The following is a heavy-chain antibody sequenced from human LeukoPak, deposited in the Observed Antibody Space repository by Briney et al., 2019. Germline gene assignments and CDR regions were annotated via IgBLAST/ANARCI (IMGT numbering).Heavy chain of an antibody. Sequence: GGSLRLSCAAYGFTFSSYWMSWVRQAPGKGLEWVANIKQGGSAKYYVASVKGRFTISRDNAKNSLYLQMNSLRAEDTAVYYCARELYPGFFYYYYYMDVWGKGTTVTVSS. D-gene: IGHD2-8*01. V-gene: IGHV3-7*01. CDR1: GFTFSSYW. CDR2: IKQGGSAK. CDR3: ARELYPGFFYYYYYMDV. J-gene: IGHJ6*03.